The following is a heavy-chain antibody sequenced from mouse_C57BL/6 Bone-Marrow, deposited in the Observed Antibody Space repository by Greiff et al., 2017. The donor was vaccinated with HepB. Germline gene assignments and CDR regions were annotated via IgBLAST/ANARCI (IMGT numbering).Heavy chain of an antibody. V-gene: IGHV5-6*01. CDR1: GFTFSSYG. D-gene: IGHD1-1*01. CDR3: ARRDYYGSSLYYYAMDY. Sequence: EVHLVESGGDLVKPGGSLKLSCAASGFTFSSYGMSWVRQTPDKRLEWVATISSGGSYTYYPDSVKGRFTISRDNAKNTLYLQMSSLKSEDTAMYYCARRDYYGSSLYYYAMDYWGQGTSVTVSS. CDR2: ISSGGSYT. J-gene: IGHJ4*01.